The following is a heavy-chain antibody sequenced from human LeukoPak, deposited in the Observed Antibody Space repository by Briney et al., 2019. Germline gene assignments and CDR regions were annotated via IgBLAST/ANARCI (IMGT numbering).Heavy chain of an antibody. D-gene: IGHD2-15*01. Sequence: GRSLRLSCAASGFTFSTYGMHWVRQAPGKGLEWVAVISYDGSNKYYADSVKGRFTISRDNSKNTLYLQMNSLRAEDTAVYYCARDHPAKDWYFDLWGRGTLVTVSS. CDR2: ISYDGSNK. V-gene: IGHV3-30*03. CDR3: ARDHPAKDWYFDL. CDR1: GFTFSTYG. J-gene: IGHJ2*01.